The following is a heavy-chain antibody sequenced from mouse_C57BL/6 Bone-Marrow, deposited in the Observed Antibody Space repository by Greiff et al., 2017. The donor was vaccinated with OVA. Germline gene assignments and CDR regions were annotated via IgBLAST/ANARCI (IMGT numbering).Heavy chain of an antibody. CDR1: GFTFSSYA. J-gene: IGHJ4*01. D-gene: IGHD4-1*01. CDR3: TRASNWGYYYAMDY. CDR2: ISSGGDYI. V-gene: IGHV5-9-1*02. Sequence: EVKLVESGEGLVKPGGSLKLSCAASGFTFSSYAMSWVRQTPEKRLEWVAYISSGGDYIYYADTVKGRFTISRDNARNTLYLQMSSLKSEDTAMDYCTRASNWGYYYAMDYWGQGTSVTVSS.